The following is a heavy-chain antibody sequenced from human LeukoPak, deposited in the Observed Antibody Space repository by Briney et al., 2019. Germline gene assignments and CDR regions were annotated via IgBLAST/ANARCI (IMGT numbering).Heavy chain of an antibody. CDR1: GGSISSYY. CDR2: IYYSGST. CDR3: ARQGFGELRGYFDY. V-gene: IGHV4-59*06. Sequence: PSETLSLTCTVSGGSISSYYWSWIRQHPGKGLEWIGYIYYSGSTYYNPSLKSRVTISVDTSKNQFSLKLSSVTAADTAVYYCARQGFGELRGYFDYWGQGTLVTVSS. D-gene: IGHD3-10*01. J-gene: IGHJ4*02.